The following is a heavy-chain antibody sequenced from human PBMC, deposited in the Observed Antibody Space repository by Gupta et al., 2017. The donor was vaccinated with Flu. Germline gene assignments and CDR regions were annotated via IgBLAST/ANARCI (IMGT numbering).Heavy chain of an antibody. CDR3: ARVLPEGDWCDP. J-gene: IGHJ5*02. V-gene: IGHV1-18*01. D-gene: IGHD2-2*01. CDR2: ISAYNGKT. Sequence: VRQAPGQGLEWMGWISAYNGKTNYEQSFQGRITMTADTFTSTVDMEVRSLRSDDTAVDYCARVLPEGDWCDPWGQGTLVTVSS.